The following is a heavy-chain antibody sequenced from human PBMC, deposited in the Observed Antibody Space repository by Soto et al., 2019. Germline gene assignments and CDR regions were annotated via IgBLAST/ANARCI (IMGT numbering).Heavy chain of an antibody. CDR2: IIPMFRTA. CDR3: ARGWGHDSREYYYAY. CDR1: GGTFSTYG. J-gene: IGHJ4*02. D-gene: IGHD3-22*01. Sequence: QVQLVQSGAEVKKPGSSVKVSCRASGGTFSTYGISWVRQTPKQGLEWMGGIIPMFRTANYAQKFQGRVTITADESTSTANMELSSLRSEDTAVYYCARGWGHDSREYYYAYWGQGTRITVSS. V-gene: IGHV1-69*01.